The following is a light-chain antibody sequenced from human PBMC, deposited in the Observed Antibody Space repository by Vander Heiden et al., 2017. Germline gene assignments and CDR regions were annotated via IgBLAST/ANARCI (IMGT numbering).Light chain of an antibody. V-gene: IGLV1-40*01. CDR3: QSYDSSLGGHVV. CDR2: HNK. CDR1: RANVGADNN. J-gene: IGLJ2*01. Sequence: HSLFTQPPSVSGPPRDTVTNSGTGSRANVGADNNVQGYQQHPGTAANLLIYHNKNRPSGVPDRFSGSTSGTSASLVISGLQAEDEAYYFCQSYDSSLGGHVVFGGGTKLTVL.